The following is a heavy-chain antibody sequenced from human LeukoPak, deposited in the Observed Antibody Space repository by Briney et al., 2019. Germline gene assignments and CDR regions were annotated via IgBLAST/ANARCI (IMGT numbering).Heavy chain of an antibody. V-gene: IGHV3-30-3*01. J-gene: IGHJ3*02. CDR3: ARDTAYYYDSSGLDAFDI. CDR1: GFTFSSYA. CDR2: ISYGGSNK. Sequence: GGSLRLSCAASGFTFSSYAMHWVRQAPGKGLEWVAVISYGGSNKYYADSVKGRFTISRDNSKNTLYLQMNSLRAEDTAVYYCARDTAYYYDSSGLDAFDIWGQGTLVTVSS. D-gene: IGHD3-22*01.